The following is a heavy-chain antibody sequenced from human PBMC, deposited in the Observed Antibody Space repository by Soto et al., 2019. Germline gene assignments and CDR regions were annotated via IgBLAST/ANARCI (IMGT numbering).Heavy chain of an antibody. CDR2: IWYDGSNK. V-gene: IGHV3-33*01. CDR1: GFTFSSYG. CDR3: ARVRVSSWLRVHYEPHDAFDI. Sequence: QVQLVESGGGVVQPGRSLRLSCAASGFTFSSYGMHWVRQAPGKGLERVAVIWYDGSNKDYADSVKGRFTISRDNSKNTMDLQINSLRAEDTAVYYCARVRVSSWLRVHYEPHDAFDIWGQGTMVTVSS. J-gene: IGHJ3*02. D-gene: IGHD3-22*01.